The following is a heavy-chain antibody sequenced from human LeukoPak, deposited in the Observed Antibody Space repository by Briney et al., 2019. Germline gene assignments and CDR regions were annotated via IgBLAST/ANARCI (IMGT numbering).Heavy chain of an antibody. CDR2: KNLKSGYT. CDR3: ARGNRLYSSSWSSLPFYI. D-gene: IGHD6-13*01. V-gene: IGHV1-8*01. CDR1: VYTYTSYD. J-gene: IGHJ3*02. Sequence: ASVKVSCKASVYTYTSYDINWVRQASAQGREWMGWKNLKSGYTGYVQKFQGRVIMAMNTSISTAYMELSSLRSEDTAVYYCARGNRLYSSSWSSLPFYIWGQGTMVTVSS.